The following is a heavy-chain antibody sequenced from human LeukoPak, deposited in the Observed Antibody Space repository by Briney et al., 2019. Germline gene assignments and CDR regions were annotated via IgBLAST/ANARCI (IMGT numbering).Heavy chain of an antibody. V-gene: IGHV4-39*07. CDR2: IYYSGST. CDR3: ARDRDSSSWYDAFDI. D-gene: IGHD6-13*01. J-gene: IGHJ3*02. Sequence: SETLSLTCTVSGGSISSSSYYWGWIRQPPGKGLEWIGSIYYSGSTYYNPSLKSRVTISVDTSKNQFSLKLSSVTAADTAVYYCARDRDSSSWYDAFDIWGQGTMVTVSS. CDR1: GGSISSSSYY.